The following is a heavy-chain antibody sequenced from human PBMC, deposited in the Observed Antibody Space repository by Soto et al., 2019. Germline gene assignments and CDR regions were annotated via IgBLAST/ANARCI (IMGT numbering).Heavy chain of an antibody. D-gene: IGHD5-18*01. V-gene: IGHV3-23*01. Sequence: EVQLLESGGKLVQPGGSLTLSCAASGFTFSTYAMAWVRQAPGKGLEWVSGVSASGLNTDYADPVKGRFYISRDNSKNTVPLHMNSLRAEDTALYYCAKVRPRRTSGYVFDYWGQGKPVTVSS. CDR3: AKVRPRRTSGYVFDY. CDR1: GFTFSTYA. J-gene: IGHJ4*02. CDR2: VSASGLNT.